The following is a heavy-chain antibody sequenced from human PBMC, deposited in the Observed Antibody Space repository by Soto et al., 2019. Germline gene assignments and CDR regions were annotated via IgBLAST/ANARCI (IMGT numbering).Heavy chain of an antibody. J-gene: IGHJ4*02. Sequence: GGSLRLSCAASGFTFSSYAMSWVRQAPGKGLEWVSAISGSGGSTYYADSVKGRFTISRDNSKNTLYLQMNSLRAEDTAVYYCASGDLGGLYFDYWGQGTLVTVSS. CDR2: ISGSGGST. CDR1: GFTFSSYA. D-gene: IGHD2-21*01. V-gene: IGHV3-23*01. CDR3: ASGDLGGLYFDY.